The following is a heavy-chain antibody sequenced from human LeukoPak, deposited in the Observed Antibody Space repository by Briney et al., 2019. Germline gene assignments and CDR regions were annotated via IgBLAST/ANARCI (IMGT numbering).Heavy chain of an antibody. J-gene: IGHJ4*02. CDR3: ARLARGPYIAANLGRDFDY. V-gene: IGHV4-34*01. CDR2: INPGGTT. Sequence: PSETLSLTCGVYGGSFSGYYWSWIRQSPGKGPEWIGEINPGGTTNYNPSLTSRVTMSIDTSDNQFSLRLTSVTAADTAVYYCARLARGPYIAANLGRDFDYWGQGTLVTVSS. CDR1: GGSFSGYY. D-gene: IGHD6-13*01.